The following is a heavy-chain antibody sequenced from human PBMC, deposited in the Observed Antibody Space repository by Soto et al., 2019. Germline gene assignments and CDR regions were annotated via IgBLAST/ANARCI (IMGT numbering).Heavy chain of an antibody. CDR3: AKDRRDGDFMHILVVDF. D-gene: IGHD2-15*01. CDR2: MSYDGTKK. J-gene: IGHJ4*02. CDR1: GFSLSSYA. Sequence: QVRLVESGGGVVQPGGSLRLSCATSGFSLSSYAMHWVRQAPGKGLEWVALMSYDGTKKYYADSVKGRFTISRDTSKNTLFLQMNNLRVEDTAVYYCAKDRRDGDFMHILVVDFWGQGALVTVSS. V-gene: IGHV3-30*18.